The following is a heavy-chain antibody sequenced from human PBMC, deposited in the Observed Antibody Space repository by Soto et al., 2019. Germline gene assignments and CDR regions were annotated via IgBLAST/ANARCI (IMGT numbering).Heavy chain of an antibody. D-gene: IGHD3-10*01. CDR2: IYYSGST. Sequence: PSETLSLTCTVSGGSISSYYWSWIRQPPGKGLEWIGYIYYSGSTNHNPSLKSRVTISVDTSKNQFSLKLSSVTAADTAVYYCARDFKIGYYGTIDGGMDVWGQGTTVTVSS. V-gene: IGHV4-59*01. J-gene: IGHJ6*02. CDR1: GGSISSYY. CDR3: ARDFKIGYYGTIDGGMDV.